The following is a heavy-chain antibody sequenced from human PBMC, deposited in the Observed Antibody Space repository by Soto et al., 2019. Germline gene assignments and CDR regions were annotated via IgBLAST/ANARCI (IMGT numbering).Heavy chain of an antibody. D-gene: IGHD3-22*01. J-gene: IGHJ4*02. V-gene: IGHV3-48*01. CDR1: GFTFSSYS. CDR2: ISSSSSTI. CDR3: ARDYYDSSGYYALFAY. Sequence: GGSLRLSCVASGFTFSSYSMNWVRQAPGKGLEWVSYISSSSSTIYYADSVKGRFTISRDNAKNSLYLQMNSLRAEDTAVYYCARDYYDSSGYYALFAYWGQGTLVTVSS.